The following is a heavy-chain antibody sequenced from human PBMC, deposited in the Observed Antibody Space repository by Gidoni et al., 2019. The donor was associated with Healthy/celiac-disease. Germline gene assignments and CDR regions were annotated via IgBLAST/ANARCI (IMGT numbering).Heavy chain of an antibody. CDR2: INAGNGNT. V-gene: IGHV1-3*01. D-gene: IGHD4-4*01. J-gene: IGHJ4*02. Sequence: QVQLVQSGAEVKKPGASVKVSCQASGYTFTSYAMHWVRQAPGQRLEWMGWINAGNGNTKYSQKFQGRVTITRDTSASTAYMDLSSLRSEDTAVYYCARDRYSNYGGAYFDYWGQGTLVTVSS. CDR1: GYTFTSYA. CDR3: ARDRYSNYGGAYFDY.